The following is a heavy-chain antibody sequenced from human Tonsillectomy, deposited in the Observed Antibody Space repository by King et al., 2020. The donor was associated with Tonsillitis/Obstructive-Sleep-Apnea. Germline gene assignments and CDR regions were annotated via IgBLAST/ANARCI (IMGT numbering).Heavy chain of an antibody. V-gene: IGHV1-46*01. J-gene: IGHJ3*02. D-gene: IGHD2-2*02. Sequence: QFQLVQSGAEVKKPGASVRLSCKASGYTFSNYYIHWVRQAPGQGLEWMGIINPSGGSTSYALRFQGRVTMTRDTSTSTVYMELSSLRSEDTAVYYCARDHCSSTSCYTATLSGFDIWGQGTMVTVSS. CDR2: INPSGGST. CDR3: ARDHCSSTSCYTATLSGFDI. CDR1: GYTFSNYY.